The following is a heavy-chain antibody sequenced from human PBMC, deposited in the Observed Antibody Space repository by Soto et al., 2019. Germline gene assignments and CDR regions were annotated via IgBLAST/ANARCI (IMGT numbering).Heavy chain of an antibody. CDR1: GGSFSGYY. CDR3: AGFSIEYSSSEYYMDV. Sequence: TLSLTCAVYGGSFSGYYWSWIRQPPGKGLEWIGEINHSGSTNYNPSLKSRVTISVDTSKNQFSLKLNSVTAADTAVYYCAGFSIEYSSSEYYMDVWGKGTTVTVSS. CDR2: INHSGST. D-gene: IGHD6-6*01. J-gene: IGHJ6*03. V-gene: IGHV4-34*01.